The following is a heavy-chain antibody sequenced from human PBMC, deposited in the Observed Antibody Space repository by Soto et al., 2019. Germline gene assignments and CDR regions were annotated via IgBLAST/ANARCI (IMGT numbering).Heavy chain of an antibody. D-gene: IGHD6-13*01. CDR2: IYSGGST. Sequence: PGGSLRLSCAASGFTVSSNYMSWVRQAPGKGLEWVSVIYSGGSTYYADSVKGRFTISRDNSKNTLYLQMNSLRAEDTAVYYCASTAPGGIAAAGVDAFDIWGQGTMVTVSS. CDR1: GFTVSSNY. CDR3: ASTAPGGIAAAGVDAFDI. V-gene: IGHV3-66*01. J-gene: IGHJ3*02.